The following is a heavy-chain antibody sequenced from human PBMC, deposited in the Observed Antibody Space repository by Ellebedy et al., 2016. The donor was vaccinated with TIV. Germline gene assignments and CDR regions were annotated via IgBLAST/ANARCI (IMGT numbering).Heavy chain of an antibody. CDR3: AKGVGSFDY. V-gene: IGHV3-30*18. J-gene: IGHJ4*02. CDR2: ISFDGNNA. D-gene: IGHD1-26*01. Sequence: GGSLRLSXAASGFTFRSYGMHWVRQAPGKGLEWVAVISFDGNNAYFSDSVRGRFTISRDNSKNTLYLQMNSLRGDDTAVYYCAKGVGSFDYWGQGTLVTVSS. CDR1: GFTFRSYG.